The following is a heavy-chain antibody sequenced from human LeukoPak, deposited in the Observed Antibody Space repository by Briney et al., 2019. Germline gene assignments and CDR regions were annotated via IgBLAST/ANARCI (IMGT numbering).Heavy chain of an antibody. CDR1: GFTFSSYS. V-gene: IGHV3-48*01. CDR3: ARAGYCSSTSCRSDY. J-gene: IGHJ4*02. CDR2: ISSSSSTI. Sequence: GGSLRLSCAASGFTFSSYSMNWVRQAPGKGLEWASYISSSSSTIYYADSVKGRFTISRDNAKNSLYLQMNSLRAEDTAVYYCARAGYCSSTSCRSDYWGQGTLVTVSS. D-gene: IGHD2-2*03.